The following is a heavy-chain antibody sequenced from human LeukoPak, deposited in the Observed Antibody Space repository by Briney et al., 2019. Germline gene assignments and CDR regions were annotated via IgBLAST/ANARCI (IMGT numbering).Heavy chain of an antibody. CDR3: AKDRRAGSYDY. J-gene: IGHJ4*02. D-gene: IGHD3-10*01. Sequence: GGSLRLSCAASGFTFSSYGMSWVRQAPGKGLEWVSAISGSGGSTYYADSVKGRFTISRDNSKNALYLQMNSLRAEDTAVYYCAKDRRAGSYDYWGQGTLVTVSS. V-gene: IGHV3-23*01. CDR1: GFTFSSYG. CDR2: ISGSGGST.